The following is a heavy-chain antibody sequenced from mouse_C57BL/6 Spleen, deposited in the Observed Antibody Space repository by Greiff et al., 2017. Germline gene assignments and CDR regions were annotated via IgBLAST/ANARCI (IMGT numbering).Heavy chain of an antibody. CDR2: IDPSDSYT. CDR3: ARGGSLSY. J-gene: IGHJ2*01. Sequence: QVQLQQPGAELVMPGASVKLSCKASGYTFTSYWMHWVKQRPGQGLEWIGEIDPSDSYTNYNQKFKGKSTLPVDKSSSTAYMQLGSLTSEDAAVYYCARGGSLSYGGQGTTLTVAS. CDR1: GYTFTSYW. V-gene: IGHV1-69*01.